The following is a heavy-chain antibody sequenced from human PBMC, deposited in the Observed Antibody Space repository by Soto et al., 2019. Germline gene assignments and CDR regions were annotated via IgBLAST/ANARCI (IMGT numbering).Heavy chain of an antibody. Sequence: GGSLRLSCAASGFTFSNYAMHWVRQAPGKGLEWVAIISYDGTNKYYADSVKGRFTISRDNSRNTLYLQMSSLRADDTAVYHCARGGGLYDSTDFYYAFDSWGQGTLVTVSS. CDR3: ARGGGLYDSTDFYYAFDS. D-gene: IGHD3-22*01. CDR1: GFTFSNYA. J-gene: IGHJ4*02. CDR2: ISYDGTNK. V-gene: IGHV3-30-3*01.